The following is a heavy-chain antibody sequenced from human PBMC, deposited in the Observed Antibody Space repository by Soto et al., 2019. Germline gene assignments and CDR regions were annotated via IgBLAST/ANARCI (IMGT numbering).Heavy chain of an antibody. CDR3: ARETRDSFA. D-gene: IGHD1-1*01. V-gene: IGHV3-21*01. Sequence: RGSLRLSCAASGFIFSSSTLSWVRQAPGKGLEWVSCISPSSSYIYYADSVKGRFSISRDNAKNSLFLEMNNLRAEDTAVYYCARETRDSFAWGPGTLVTVS. CDR1: GFIFSSST. CDR2: ISPSSSYI. J-gene: IGHJ4*02.